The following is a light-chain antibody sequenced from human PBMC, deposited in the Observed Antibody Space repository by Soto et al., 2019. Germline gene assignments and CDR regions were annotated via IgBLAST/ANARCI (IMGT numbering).Light chain of an antibody. CDR2: EVS. CDR1: SSNVGSYNL. J-gene: IGLJ1*01. V-gene: IGLV2-23*02. CDR3: CSYAGSYTYV. Sequence: QSALTQPASVSGSPGQSITISCTGTSSNVGSYNLVSWYQQHPGKAPKLMIYEVSKRPSGVSNRFSGSKSGNTASLTISGLQAEDEADYHCCSYAGSYTYVFGPATKLTVL.